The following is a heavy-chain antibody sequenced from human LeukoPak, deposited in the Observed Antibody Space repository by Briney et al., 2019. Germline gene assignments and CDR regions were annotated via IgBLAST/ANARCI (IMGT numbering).Heavy chain of an antibody. CDR3: ARYQTGTMFAV. V-gene: IGHV4-59*12. CDR2: IYYSGST. Sequence: PGGSLRLSCAASGFTFSDYYWSWIRQPPGKGLEWIGYIYYSGSTNYNPSLKSRVTISVDTSKNQLSLKLYSVTAADTAIYYCARYQTGTMFAVWGQGTLVTISS. J-gene: IGHJ4*02. CDR1: GFTFSDYY. D-gene: IGHD1/OR15-1a*01.